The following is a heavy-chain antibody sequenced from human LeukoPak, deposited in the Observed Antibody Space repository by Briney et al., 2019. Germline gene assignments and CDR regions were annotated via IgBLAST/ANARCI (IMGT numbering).Heavy chain of an antibody. Sequence: PSETLSLTCTVSGGSISSDYWSWIRQPPGRALEWIGNIYHSGGTNYNPSLKSRVTISVDTSKTKFSLKLSSVTAADTAVYYCATSKLQLFPFDYWGQGTLVTVSS. CDR2: IYHSGGT. V-gene: IGHV4-59*08. D-gene: IGHD3-10*01. J-gene: IGHJ4*02. CDR1: GGSISSDY. CDR3: ATSKLQLFPFDY.